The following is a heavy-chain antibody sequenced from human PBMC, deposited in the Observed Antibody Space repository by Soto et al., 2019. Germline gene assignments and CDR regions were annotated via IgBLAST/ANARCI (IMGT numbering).Heavy chain of an antibody. Sequence: QVQLQESGPGLVKPSQTLSLTCTVSGGSISSGGYYWSWIRQHPGKGLEWIGYIYYSGSTYHNPSLKSRVTISVDTSKNQFSLKLSSVTAADTAVYYCARDRCSGGSCYLERGYYYGMDVWGQGTTVTVSS. CDR3: ARDRCSGGSCYLERGYYYGMDV. CDR1: GGSISSGGYY. V-gene: IGHV4-31*03. J-gene: IGHJ6*02. D-gene: IGHD2-15*01. CDR2: IYYSGST.